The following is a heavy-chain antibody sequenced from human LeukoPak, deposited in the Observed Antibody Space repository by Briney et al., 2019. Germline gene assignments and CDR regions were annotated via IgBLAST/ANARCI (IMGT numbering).Heavy chain of an antibody. CDR2: ISSSSSYI. V-gene: IGHV3-21*01. Sequence: PGGSLRLSCAASGFTFSSYSMNWVRQAPGKGLEWVSSISSSSSYIYYADSVKGRFTISRDNAKNSLYLQMNSPRAEDTAVYYCARDRGHYYDSSGYAPWGQGTLVTVSS. D-gene: IGHD3-22*01. J-gene: IGHJ5*02. CDR1: GFTFSSYS. CDR3: ARDRGHYYDSSGYAP.